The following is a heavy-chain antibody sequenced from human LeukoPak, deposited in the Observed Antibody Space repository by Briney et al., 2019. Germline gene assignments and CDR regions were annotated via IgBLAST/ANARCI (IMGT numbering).Heavy chain of an antibody. Sequence: GGSLRLSCAASGFTFSSYAMRWVRQAPGKGLEWVSAISGSGGSTYYADSVKGRFTISRDNSKNTLYLQMNSLRAEDTAVYYCAKGRDFWSVPLDYWGQGTLVTVSS. CDR2: ISGSGGST. J-gene: IGHJ4*02. CDR3: AKGRDFWSVPLDY. CDR1: GFTFSSYA. D-gene: IGHD3-3*01. V-gene: IGHV3-23*01.